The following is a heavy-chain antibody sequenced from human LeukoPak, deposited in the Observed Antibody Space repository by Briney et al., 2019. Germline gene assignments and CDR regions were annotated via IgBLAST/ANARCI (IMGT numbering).Heavy chain of an antibody. V-gene: IGHV3-7*01. Sequence: AGGSPRLSCAVSGFTFSNYWMSWVRQAPGKGLEWVAHIKQDESEKYYVDSVKGRFTISRDNAKNSLYLQMNSLRAEDTAIYYCARDKIVGASKFDYWGQGTLVTVSS. CDR1: GFTFSNYW. D-gene: IGHD1-26*01. CDR2: IKQDESEK. CDR3: ARDKIVGASKFDY. J-gene: IGHJ4*02.